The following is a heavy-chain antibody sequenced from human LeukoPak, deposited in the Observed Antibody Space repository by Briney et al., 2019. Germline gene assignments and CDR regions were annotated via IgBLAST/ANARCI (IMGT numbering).Heavy chain of an antibody. CDR1: GFTFSSSW. D-gene: IGHD1-20*01. J-gene: IGHJ4*02. CDR3: ARLWYNWNDNPIDY. V-gene: IGHV3-7*01. Sequence: PGGSLRLSCAASGFTFSSSWMSWVRQAPGKGLEWVANIKQDGSEKYYVDSVKGRFTISRDNAKNSLYLQMNSLRAEDTAVYYCARLWYNWNDNPIDYWGQGTLVTVSS. CDR2: IKQDGSEK.